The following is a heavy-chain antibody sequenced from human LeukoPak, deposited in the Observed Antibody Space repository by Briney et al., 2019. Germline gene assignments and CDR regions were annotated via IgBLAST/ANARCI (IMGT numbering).Heavy chain of an antibody. Sequence: GGSLRLSCAASGFTFSNYWMHWVRQAPGKGLVWGSGINGDGSSTTYADSVKGRFTISRDNAKNTLYLQMNSLRAEDTAVYYCAKVHSAETYYDILTGYYSSAFDIWGQGTMVTVSS. J-gene: IGHJ3*02. V-gene: IGHV3-74*01. CDR3: AKVHSAETYYDILTGYYSSAFDI. CDR1: GFTFSNYW. CDR2: INGDGSST. D-gene: IGHD3-9*01.